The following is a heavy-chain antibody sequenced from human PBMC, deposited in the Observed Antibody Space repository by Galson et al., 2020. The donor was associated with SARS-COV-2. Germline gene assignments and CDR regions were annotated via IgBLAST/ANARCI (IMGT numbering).Heavy chain of an antibody. D-gene: IGHD2-8*01. Sequence: GGSLTLSCAASGFTFSTYSMNWVRQAPRKGLEWVSYISSSSSTIYYADSSKGRLITSRDNAKNSLYLQMDSLRAEDTAVYYCARFGRGCTNGVCYTIGLDYWGQGTLVTVAS. V-gene: IGHV3-48*04. CDR3: ARFGRGCTNGVCYTIGLDY. CDR2: ISSSSSTI. CDR1: GFTFSTYS. J-gene: IGHJ4*02.